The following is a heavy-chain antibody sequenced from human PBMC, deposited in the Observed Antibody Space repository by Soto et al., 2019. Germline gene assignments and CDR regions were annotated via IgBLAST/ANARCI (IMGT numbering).Heavy chain of an antibody. V-gene: IGHV4-34*01. Sequence: QVQLQQWGAGLLKPSETLSLTCAVYGGSFSGYYWSWIRQPPGKGLEWIGEINHSGSTNYNPSLKSRVTISVDTSKNQFSRELSAVTAADTAVYDCAIAGQRGYYGSGGNNWFDPWGQGTLVTVSS. J-gene: IGHJ5*02. CDR2: INHSGST. CDR3: AIAGQRGYYGSGGNNWFDP. D-gene: IGHD3-10*01. CDR1: GGSFSGYY.